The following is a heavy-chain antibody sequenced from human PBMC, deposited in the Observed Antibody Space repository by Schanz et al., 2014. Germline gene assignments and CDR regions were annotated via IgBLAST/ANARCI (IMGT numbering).Heavy chain of an antibody. CDR2: ISSSSSYI. CDR1: GFTFSSYA. Sequence: VQLVESGGGVVQPGRSLRLSCAASGFTFSSYAMHWVRQAPGKGLEWVSSISSSSSYIYYADSVKGRFTISRDNAKNSLYLQMNRLRAEDTAVYYCARGAAARPRYYYYYGMDVWGQGATVTVSS. D-gene: IGHD6-6*01. J-gene: IGHJ6*02. V-gene: IGHV3-21*01. CDR3: ARGAAARPRYYYYYGMDV.